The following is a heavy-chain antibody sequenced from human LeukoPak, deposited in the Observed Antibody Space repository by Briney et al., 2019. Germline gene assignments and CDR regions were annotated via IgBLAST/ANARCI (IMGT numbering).Heavy chain of an antibody. D-gene: IGHD6-13*01. CDR1: TFTFSTYW. CDR2: INQDGSVK. J-gene: IGHJ4*02. V-gene: IGHV3-7*01. CDR3: ARDPGSSSFDY. Sequence: PGGSLRLSCAASTFTFSTYWMTWVRQAPGKGPEFVANINQDGSVKNYEDSVKGRFTISRDNAKNSLYLQMNSLRADDTAVYYCARDPGSSSFDYWGQGTLVTVSS.